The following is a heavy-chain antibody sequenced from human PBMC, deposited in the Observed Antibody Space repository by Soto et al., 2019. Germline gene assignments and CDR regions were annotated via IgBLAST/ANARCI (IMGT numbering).Heavy chain of an antibody. D-gene: IGHD5-18*01. J-gene: IGHJ5*02. V-gene: IGHV1-46*03. CDR2: INPSGGST. Sequence: QVQLVQSGAEVKKPGASVKVSCKASGYTFTSYYMHWVRQAPGQGLEWMGIINPSGGSTSYAQNFPCSVTMTRDTSTSTVYMELSSLRAEDTAVYYCARVYPSDTRYGYVGNNWFDPWGQGTLVTVSS. CDR3: ARVYPSDTRYGYVGNNWFDP. CDR1: GYTFTSYY.